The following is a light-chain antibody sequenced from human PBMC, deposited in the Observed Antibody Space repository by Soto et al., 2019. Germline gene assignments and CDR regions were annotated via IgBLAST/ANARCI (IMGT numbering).Light chain of an antibody. CDR2: GAS. CDR1: QSVGNN. CDR3: RHYHGWTIT. Sequence: EIVITQSPGTLSVSPGERVTLSCRDSQSVGNNLAWYPQRPGQAPRLLIYGASTRDAGVPARVCGRGAGTDCTRPISSLQSEDVSVDYCRHYHGWTITFGQGTRLEIK. J-gene: IGKJ5*01. V-gene: IGKV3-15*01.